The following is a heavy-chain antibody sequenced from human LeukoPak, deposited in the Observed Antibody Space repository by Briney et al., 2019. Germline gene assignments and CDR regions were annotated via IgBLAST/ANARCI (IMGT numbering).Heavy chain of an antibody. J-gene: IGHJ4*02. CDR3: ANRVIGYCFDY. CDR1: GFTFSSHW. Sequence: GGSLRLSCAASGFTFSSHWMTWVRQAPGKGLEWVANIKEDGTRKNYMDSVKGRFTISRDNAKNSLYLQMSGLRAEDTALYYCANRVIGYCFDYWGQGTLVTVSS. CDR2: IKEDGTRK. V-gene: IGHV3-7*03. D-gene: IGHD2-15*01.